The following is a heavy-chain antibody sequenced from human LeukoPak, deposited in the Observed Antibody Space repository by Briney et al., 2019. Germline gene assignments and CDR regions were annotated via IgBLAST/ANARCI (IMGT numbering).Heavy chain of an antibody. Sequence: PGGSLRLSCSASGFTFSGYAMSWARQAPGKGLEWVSGISGSGGSTYYADSVKGRFTISRDNSKTTLYLQMNSLRAENTAVYYCAKMGGYFDWLMAHFDYWGQGTLVTVSS. V-gene: IGHV3-23*01. CDR2: ISGSGGST. CDR3: AKMGGYFDWLMAHFDY. J-gene: IGHJ4*02. D-gene: IGHD3-9*01. CDR1: GFTFSGYA.